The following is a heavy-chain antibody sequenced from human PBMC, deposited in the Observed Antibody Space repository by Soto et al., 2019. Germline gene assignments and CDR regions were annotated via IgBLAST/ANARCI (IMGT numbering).Heavy chain of an antibody. D-gene: IGHD5-18*01. CDR3: ARPLGDGYSPYSWFDP. Sequence: QVQLVQSGAEVKKPGSSVKVSCKASGGTFSSYAISWVRQAPGQGLEWMGGIIPIFGTANYAQKFQGRVTITADESTSTADMGLGSLRSEDTAVYYCARPLGDGYSPYSWFDPWGQGTLVTVSS. CDR2: IIPIFGTA. J-gene: IGHJ5*02. CDR1: GGTFSSYA. V-gene: IGHV1-69*12.